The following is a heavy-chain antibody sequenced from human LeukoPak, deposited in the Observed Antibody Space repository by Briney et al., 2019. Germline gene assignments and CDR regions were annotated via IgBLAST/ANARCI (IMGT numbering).Heavy chain of an antibody. CDR2: ISGSGGST. V-gene: IGHV3-23*01. CDR1: GFTFSSYA. CDR3: AKVPYYDFWSGHFPYFDY. J-gene: IGHJ4*02. Sequence: GGSLRLSCAASGFTFSSYAMSWVRQAPGKGLEWVSAISGSGGSTYYADSVKGRFTISRDNSKNTLYLQMNSLRAEDTAVYYCAKVPYYDFWSGHFPYFDYWGQGTLVTVSS. D-gene: IGHD3-3*01.